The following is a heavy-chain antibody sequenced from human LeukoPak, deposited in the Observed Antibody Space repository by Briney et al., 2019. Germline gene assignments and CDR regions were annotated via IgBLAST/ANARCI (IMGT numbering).Heavy chain of an antibody. CDR1: GCTFTDYH. D-gene: IGHD6-6*01. CDR3: ARRYSSLSSRWFDP. Sequence: ASVKVTCKASGCTFTDYHMHWVRQAPGQGLEWMGCINPNSGGTNYAQRFQGWVTMTRDTSVTTVYMELSRLTSDDTAVYYCARRYSSLSSRWFDPWGQGTLVTVSS. V-gene: IGHV1-2*04. J-gene: IGHJ5*02. CDR2: INPNSGGT.